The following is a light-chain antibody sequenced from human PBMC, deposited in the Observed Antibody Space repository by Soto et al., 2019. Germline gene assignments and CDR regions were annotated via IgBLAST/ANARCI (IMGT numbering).Light chain of an antibody. CDR3: QSYDSTLSALYV. Sequence: QSVLTQPPSVSGAPGQRVTISCTGSSSNIGAGYDVHWYQQRPGTAPKLLIFGNINRPSGVPDRFSGSKSGTSASLAITGLQSEEEGDDYCQSYDSTLSALYVFGTGTTLTVL. V-gene: IGLV1-40*01. CDR2: GNI. J-gene: IGLJ1*01. CDR1: SSNIGAGYD.